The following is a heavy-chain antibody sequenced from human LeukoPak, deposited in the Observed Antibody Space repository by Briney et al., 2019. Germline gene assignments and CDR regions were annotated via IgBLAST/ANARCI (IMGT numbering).Heavy chain of an antibody. J-gene: IGHJ5*02. CDR1: GGSISSSSDF. Sequence: SETLSLTCTVSGGSISSSSDFWGWIRQPPGKGLEWIGSIYYSGSTYYNPSLKSRVTISVDTSKMQFSLKLSSVTAADTAVYYCATQPLRYFDPNWFDPWGQGTLVTVSS. D-gene: IGHD3-9*01. V-gene: IGHV4-39*01. CDR3: ATQPLRYFDPNWFDP. CDR2: IYYSGST.